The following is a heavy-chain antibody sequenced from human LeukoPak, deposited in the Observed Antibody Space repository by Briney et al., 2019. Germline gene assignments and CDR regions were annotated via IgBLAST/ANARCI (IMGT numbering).Heavy chain of an antibody. CDR1: GFTFSSYE. CDR3: ARGGIADSRY. J-gene: IGHJ4*02. V-gene: IGHV3-48*03. Sequence: GGSLRLSCAASGFTFSSYEMNWVRQAPGKGLEGVSDIISSGGTIHYADSLKGRFTISRDNPKNSLYLQMNSLSAEDTAVYYCARGGIADSRYWGQGTLVTVSS. D-gene: IGHD6-13*01. CDR2: IISSGGTI.